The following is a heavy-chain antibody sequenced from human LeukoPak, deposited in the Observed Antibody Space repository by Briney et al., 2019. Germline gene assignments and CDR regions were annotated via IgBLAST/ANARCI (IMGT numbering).Heavy chain of an antibody. Sequence: GGSLRLSCAASGFTFSTYAVNWVRQAPGKGLEWVGRTRNKANSYTTEYAASVKGRLTISRDDSKNSLYLQMNSLKTEDTAVYYCARAPYGDYGYYFDYWGQGTLVTVSS. J-gene: IGHJ4*02. D-gene: IGHD4-17*01. V-gene: IGHV3-72*01. CDR1: GFTFSTYA. CDR3: ARAPYGDYGYYFDY. CDR2: TRNKANSYTT.